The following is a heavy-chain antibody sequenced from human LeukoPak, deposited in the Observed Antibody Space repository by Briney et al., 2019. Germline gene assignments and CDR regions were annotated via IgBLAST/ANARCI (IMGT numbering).Heavy chain of an antibody. J-gene: IGHJ4*02. Sequence: PGGSLRLSCAASGFTLSSYSMNWVRQAPEKGLEWVSYISSSSSTIYYADSVRGRFTISRDNAKNSLYLQMNSLRAEDTAVYYCARGRVITMVRGVLVYWGQGTLVTVSS. CDR3: ARGRVITMVRGVLVY. V-gene: IGHV3-48*01. CDR1: GFTLSSYS. D-gene: IGHD3-10*01. CDR2: ISSSSSTI.